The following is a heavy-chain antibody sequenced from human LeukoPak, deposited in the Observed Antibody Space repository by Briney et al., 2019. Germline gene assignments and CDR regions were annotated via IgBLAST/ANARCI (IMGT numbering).Heavy chain of an antibody. CDR2: IYYSGST. V-gene: IGHV4-30-4*01. D-gene: IGHD6-13*01. J-gene: IGHJ6*04. Sequence: PSETLSLTCTVAGVSISSGDYDWGWIRQPPGKGLEWIVYIYYSGSTYYNPSLKSRITISVDTSKNQFSLKLSSVTAADTAVYYCARVEQQLGYYYYGMDVWGKGTTVTVSS. CDR3: ARVEQQLGYYYYGMDV. CDR1: GVSISSGDYD.